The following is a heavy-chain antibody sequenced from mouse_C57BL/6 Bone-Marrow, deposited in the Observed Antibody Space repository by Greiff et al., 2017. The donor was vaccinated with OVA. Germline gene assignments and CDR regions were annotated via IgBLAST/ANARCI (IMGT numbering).Heavy chain of an antibody. CDR2: IYPGDGDT. J-gene: IGHJ3*01. CDR1: GYAFSSSW. D-gene: IGHD2-3*01. V-gene: IGHV1-82*01. Sequence: VKLVESGPELVKPGASVKISCKASGYAFSSSWMNWVKQRPGKGLEWIGRIYPGDGDTHYNGKFKGKATLTADKSSSTAYMQLSSLTSEDSAVYFCAIDGYYKAWFAYWGQGTLVTVSA. CDR3: AIDGYYKAWFAY.